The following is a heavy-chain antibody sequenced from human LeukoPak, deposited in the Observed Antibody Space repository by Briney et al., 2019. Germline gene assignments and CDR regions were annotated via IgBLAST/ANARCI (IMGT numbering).Heavy chain of an antibody. CDR1: GYTFTSYA. CDR3: ARAVLRYFDWLLGFDH. V-gene: IGHV1-3*01. CDR2: INAGNGNT. Sequence: ASVKVSCKASGYTFTSYAMHWVRQAPGQRLEWMGWINAGNGNTKYSQKFQGRVTITRDTSASTAYMELSSLRSEDTAVYYCARAVLRYFDWLLGFDHWGQGTLVTVSS. D-gene: IGHD3-9*01. J-gene: IGHJ4*02.